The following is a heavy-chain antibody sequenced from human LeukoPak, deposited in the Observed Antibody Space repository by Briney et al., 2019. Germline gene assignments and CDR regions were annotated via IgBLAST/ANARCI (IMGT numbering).Heavy chain of an antibody. V-gene: IGHV1-18*01. CDR2: ISAYNGST. CDR3: ARVRGEYSSSSGWDYYYYYIDV. J-gene: IGHJ6*03. CDR1: GYTFTSYG. Sequence: ASVKVSCKASGYTFTSYGISLVRQAPGQGLERMGWISAYNGSTNYAQRLPGRVTMTTDTSTRTAYMELRSLRSDDTAVYYCARVRGEYSSSSGWDYYYYYIDVWGKGTTVTVSS. D-gene: IGHD6-6*01.